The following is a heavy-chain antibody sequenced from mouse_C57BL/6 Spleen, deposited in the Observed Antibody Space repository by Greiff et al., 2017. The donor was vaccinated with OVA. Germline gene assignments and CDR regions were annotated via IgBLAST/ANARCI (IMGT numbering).Heavy chain of an antibody. J-gene: IGHJ4*01. Sequence: VMLVESGPGLVAPSQSLSITCTVSGFSLTSYAISWVRQPPGKGLEWLGVIWTGGGTNYNSALKSRLSISKDNSKSQVFLKMNSLQTEDTARYYCARDYGNYRYAMDYWGQGTSVTVSS. V-gene: IGHV2-9-1*01. CDR2: IWTGGGT. D-gene: IGHD2-1*01. CDR1: GFSLTSYA. CDR3: ARDYGNYRYAMDY.